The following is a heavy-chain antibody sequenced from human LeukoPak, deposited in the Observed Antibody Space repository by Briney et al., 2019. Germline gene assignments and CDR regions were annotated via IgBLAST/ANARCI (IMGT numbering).Heavy chain of an antibody. J-gene: IGHJ4*02. CDR2: IYSGGGT. D-gene: IGHD3-10*01. Sequence: GGSLRLSCAVSGFTVSSNYMSWVRQAPGKGLEWVSLIYSGGGTYYADSVRGRFTISRDDSKNTLYLQMNSLKSEDTAVYYCTTYGSGRKFDYWGQGVLVTVSS. V-gene: IGHV3-53*01. CDR1: GFTVSSNY. CDR3: TTYGSGRKFDY.